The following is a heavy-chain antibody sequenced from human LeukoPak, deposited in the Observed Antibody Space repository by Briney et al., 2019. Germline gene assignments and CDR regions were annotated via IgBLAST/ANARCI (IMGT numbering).Heavy chain of an antibody. CDR2: ISGSGDST. D-gene: IGHD2-8*01. CDR1: GFTFSSYG. CDR3: AKGVYPPFDY. Sequence: PGGSLRLSCAGSGFTFSSYGMSWVRQAPGKGLEWVSGISGSGDSTYYADSVKGRFTISRDNSKNTLYMQMNSLRVEDTAVYYCAKGVYPPFDYWAQGTLVTVSS. J-gene: IGHJ4*02. V-gene: IGHV3-23*01.